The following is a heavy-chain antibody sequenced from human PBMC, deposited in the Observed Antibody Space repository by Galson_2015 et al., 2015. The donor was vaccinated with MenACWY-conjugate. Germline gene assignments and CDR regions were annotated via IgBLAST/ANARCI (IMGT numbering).Heavy chain of an antibody. V-gene: IGHV1-18*04. CDR3: ARELAVVGDTALYYGMDV. Sequence: SVKVSCKASGYAFTSYGINWVRQAPGKGLEWMAWISAYNGNTNYAQNLQGRVTMTTDTSTSTAYMELRSLRPDDTAIYYCARELAVVGDTALYYGMDVRGQGTTVTVSS. CDR2: ISAYNGNT. D-gene: IGHD2-15*01. J-gene: IGHJ6*02. CDR1: GYAFTSYG.